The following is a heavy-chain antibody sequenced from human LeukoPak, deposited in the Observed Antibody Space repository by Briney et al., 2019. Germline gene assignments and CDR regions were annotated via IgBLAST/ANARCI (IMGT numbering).Heavy chain of an antibody. J-gene: IGHJ4*02. D-gene: IGHD1-26*01. Sequence: AGGSLRLSCEASRFTFSSYGMSWVRQAPGKGLEWVSVITGSGGRTHYADSVMGRFTISRDNSNNTLYLLMSSLRAGDTAVYYCVQGGIVVGAPLEFWGQGALVIVSS. CDR3: VQGGIVVGAPLEF. CDR1: RFTFSSYG. CDR2: ITGSGGRT. V-gene: IGHV3-23*01.